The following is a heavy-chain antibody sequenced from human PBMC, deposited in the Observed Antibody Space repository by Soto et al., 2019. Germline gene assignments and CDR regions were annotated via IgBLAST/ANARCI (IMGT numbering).Heavy chain of an antibody. J-gene: IGHJ4*02. CDR3: ARDATRIAARPVDY. CDR1: GYTFTAYF. Sequence: QVQLVQSGAEVRKPGASVKVSCKASGYTFTAYFLHWVRQAPGQGLEWMGWINPNSGDTKSAQNFLARVTMTRDTSIGTVYMEVTRLRSDDTAFYYCARDATRIAARPVDYWGQGSLVTVSS. D-gene: IGHD6-6*01. V-gene: IGHV1-2*02. CDR2: INPNSGDT.